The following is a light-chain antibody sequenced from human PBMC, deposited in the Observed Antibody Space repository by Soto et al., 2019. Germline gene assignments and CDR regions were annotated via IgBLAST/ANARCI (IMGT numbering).Light chain of an antibody. CDR2: KAS. J-gene: IGKJ1*01. V-gene: IGKV1-5*03. CDR1: QSISSY. CDR3: QQYKSYSQT. Sequence: DIQMTQSPSILSASVGDRVTITCRASQSISSYLSWYQQKPGEAPKRLSYKASTLETGVTSRFSGSGSETEFPLTISSLQPDDFATYYCQQYKSYSQTFGQGTKVEIK.